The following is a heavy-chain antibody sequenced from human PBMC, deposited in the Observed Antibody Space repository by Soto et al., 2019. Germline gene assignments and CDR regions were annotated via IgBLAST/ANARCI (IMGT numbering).Heavy chain of an antibody. Sequence: QVQLQESGPGLVKPSQTLSLTCTVSGGSISSNGYCWSWIRQHPGKGLEWIGYIYNTGTTYYNPSLKRRLTISVDTSKDQFSLKLSSVTAADTAVYYCARGVDIVAPVSSQYYFDYWGQGTLVTVSS. J-gene: IGHJ4*02. CDR2: IYNTGTT. V-gene: IGHV4-31*03. CDR1: GGSISSNGYC. D-gene: IGHD5-12*01. CDR3: ARGVDIVAPVSSQYYFDY.